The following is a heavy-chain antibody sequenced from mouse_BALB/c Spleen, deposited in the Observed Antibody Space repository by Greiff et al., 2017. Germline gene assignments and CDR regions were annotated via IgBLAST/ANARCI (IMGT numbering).Heavy chain of an antibody. D-gene: IGHD1-1*01. V-gene: IGHV5-17*02. CDR2: ISSGSSTI. Sequence: EVHLVESGGGLVQPGGSRKLSCAASGFTFSSFGMHWVRQAPEKGLEWVAYISSGSSTIYYADTVKGRFTISRDNPKNTLFLQMTSLRSEDTAMYYCARSPRYNYAMDYWGQGTSVTVSS. J-gene: IGHJ4*01. CDR1: GFTFSSFG. CDR3: ARSPRYNYAMDY.